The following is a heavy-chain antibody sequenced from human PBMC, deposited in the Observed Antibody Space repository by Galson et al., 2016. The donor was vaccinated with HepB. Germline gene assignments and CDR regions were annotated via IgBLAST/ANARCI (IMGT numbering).Heavy chain of an antibody. CDR1: GFTFSSYA. CDR2: ISYDGNDQ. CDR3: ARALIVVINGADY. D-gene: IGHD3-22*01. Sequence: SLRLSCAASGFTFSSYAMHWVRQAPGKGLEWVALISYDGNDQYYADSVRGRFTISRDSSKNPMFLQMNSLRAEDTAVYYCARALIVVINGADYWGQGTRVTVSS. V-gene: IGHV3-30*03. J-gene: IGHJ4*02.